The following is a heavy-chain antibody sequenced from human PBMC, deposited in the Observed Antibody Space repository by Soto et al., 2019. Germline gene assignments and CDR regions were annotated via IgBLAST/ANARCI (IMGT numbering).Heavy chain of an antibody. CDR1: GYSFTSYW. CDR2: IYPGDSDT. J-gene: IGHJ4*02. D-gene: IGHD3-16*01. CDR3: ARGRDYTHDFDY. Sequence: PGASLTISCKRSGYSFTSYWIGWVRQIPGKGLEWMGIIYPGDSDTRYSPSFQGQVTLSADKSIRTAYLQWSSLKASDTAMYYCARGRDYTHDFDYWGQGTLDTVSS. V-gene: IGHV5-51*01.